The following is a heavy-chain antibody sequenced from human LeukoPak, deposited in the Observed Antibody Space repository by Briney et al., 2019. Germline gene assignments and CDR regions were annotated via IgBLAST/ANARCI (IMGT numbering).Heavy chain of an antibody. Sequence: GGSLRLSCAASGFTFSSYAMHWVRQAPGKGLEWVAVISYDGSNKYYADSVKGRFTISRDNSKNTLYLQMNGLRAEDTAVYYCARGRVAYYSNYLGYWGQGTLVTVSS. CDR1: GFTFSSYA. J-gene: IGHJ4*02. CDR3: ARGRVAYYSNYLGY. CDR2: ISYDGSNK. V-gene: IGHV3-30*01. D-gene: IGHD4-11*01.